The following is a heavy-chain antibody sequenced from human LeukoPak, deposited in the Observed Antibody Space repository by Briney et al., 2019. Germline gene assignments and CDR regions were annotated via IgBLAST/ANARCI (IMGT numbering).Heavy chain of an antibody. CDR2: IYYSGST. V-gene: IGHV4-39*01. CDR3: ARHGLVVVPALDY. Sequence: PSETLSLTCTVSGGSISSSSYYWGWIRQPPGKGLEWIGSIYYSGSTYYNPSLKSRVTISVDMSKNQFSLKLSSVTAADTAVYYCARHGLVVVPALDYWGQGTLVTVSS. CDR1: GGSISSSSYY. D-gene: IGHD2-2*01. J-gene: IGHJ4*02.